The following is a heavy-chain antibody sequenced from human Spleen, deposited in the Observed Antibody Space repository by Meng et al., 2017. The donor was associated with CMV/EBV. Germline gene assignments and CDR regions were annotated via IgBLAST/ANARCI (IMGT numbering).Heavy chain of an antibody. V-gene: IGHV1-2*02. CDR2: INPNSGGT. D-gene: IGHD2-2*01. Sequence: QMPRVQSGAEVKKPGASVKGACKASGYTFTGYYMHWVRQAPGQGLEWMGWINPNSGGTNYAQKFQGRVTMTRDTSISTAYMELSRLRSDDTAVYYCSLYQLLRFDPWGQGTLVTVSS. CDR3: SLYQLLRFDP. CDR1: GYTFTGYY. J-gene: IGHJ5*02.